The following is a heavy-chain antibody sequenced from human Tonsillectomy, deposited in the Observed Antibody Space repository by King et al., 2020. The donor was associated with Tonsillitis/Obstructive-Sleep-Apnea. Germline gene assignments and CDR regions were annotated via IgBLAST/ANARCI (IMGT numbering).Heavy chain of an antibody. CDR2: IYYSGST. CDR1: GGSIGSYY. D-gene: IGHD2-2*01. CDR3: ARTYCSSTSCYAADAFDI. J-gene: IGHJ3*02. V-gene: IGHV4-59*01. Sequence: QLQESGPGLVKPSETLSLTCTVSGGSIGSYYWSWIRQPPGKGLEWIGYIYYSGSTNYNPSLKSRVTISVDTSKNQFSLKLSSVTAADTAVYYCARTYCSSTSCYAADAFDIWGQGTMVTVSS.